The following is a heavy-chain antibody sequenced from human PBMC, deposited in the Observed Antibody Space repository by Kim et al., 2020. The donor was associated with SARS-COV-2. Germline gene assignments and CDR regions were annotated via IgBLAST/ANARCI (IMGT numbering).Heavy chain of an antibody. CDR3: ARGGDTVVVVSPFDY. CDR1: GFTFSSYA. J-gene: IGHJ4*02. Sequence: GGSLRLSCAASGFTFSSYAMHWVRQAPGKGLEWVAVISYDGSNKYYADSVKGRFTISRDNSKNTLYLQMNSLRAEDTAVYYCARGGDTVVVVSPFDYWGQGTLVTVSS. D-gene: IGHD3-22*01. V-gene: IGHV3-30-3*01. CDR2: ISYDGSNK.